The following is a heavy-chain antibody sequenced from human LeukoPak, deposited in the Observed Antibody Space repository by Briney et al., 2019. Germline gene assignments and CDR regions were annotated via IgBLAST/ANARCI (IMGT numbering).Heavy chain of an antibody. CDR3: ARAEQYQLLLH. V-gene: IGHV1-18*01. CDR1: GYTFTSYG. CDR2: ISAYNGNT. J-gene: IGHJ4*02. Sequence: ASVKVSCKASGYTFTSYGITWVRQAPGQGLEWMGWISAYNGNTNYAQKLQGRVTMTTDTSTSTAYLDLRSLRSVDTAVYYCARAEQYQLLLHWGQGTLVTVSS. D-gene: IGHD2-2*01.